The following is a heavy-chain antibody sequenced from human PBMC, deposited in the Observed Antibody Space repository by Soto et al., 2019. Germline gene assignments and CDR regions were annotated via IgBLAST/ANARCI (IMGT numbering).Heavy chain of an antibody. Sequence: GGSLRLSCVASGFSFRSYTMNWVRQAPGKGLEWVSSISASSTYIYYADSLKGRFTISRDNAYNSLYLQMNSLRAEDTAVYYCARGWLRDPWMYWGQGTLVTVSS. V-gene: IGHV3-21*01. D-gene: IGHD5-12*01. CDR1: GFSFRSYT. J-gene: IGHJ4*02. CDR3: ARGWLRDPWMY. CDR2: ISASSTYI.